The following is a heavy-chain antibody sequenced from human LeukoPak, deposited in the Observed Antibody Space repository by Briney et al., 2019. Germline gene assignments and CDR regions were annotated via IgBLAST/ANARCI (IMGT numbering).Heavy chain of an antibody. CDR1: GFTFSSYW. D-gene: IGHD6-13*01. Sequence: RGSLRLSCVVSGFTFSSYWMYWVRQVPGKGLVWVSCINSDGSITNYADSVKGRFTIYRDNAKNTLYLQMNSLRAEDTDVYYCARVRGSAGDFDAFDIWGQGTMVTVSS. CDR3: ARVRGSAGDFDAFDI. CDR2: INSDGSIT. J-gene: IGHJ3*02. V-gene: IGHV3-74*01.